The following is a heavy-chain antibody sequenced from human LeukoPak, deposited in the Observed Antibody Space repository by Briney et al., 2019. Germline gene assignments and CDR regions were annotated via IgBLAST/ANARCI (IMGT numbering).Heavy chain of an antibody. CDR2: ISYDGSNK. CDR3: AKGGSTVTTEYDPFEY. J-gene: IGHJ4*02. Sequence: PGGSLRLSCAASGFTFSSYCMHWVRQAPGKGLEWVAIISYDGSNKYYADSVKGRFTISRDNSKNRLYLQMNSLRAADTVVYYCAKGGSTVTTEYDPFEYWGQGTLVTVSS. CDR1: GFTFSSYC. D-gene: IGHD4-17*01. V-gene: IGHV3-30*18.